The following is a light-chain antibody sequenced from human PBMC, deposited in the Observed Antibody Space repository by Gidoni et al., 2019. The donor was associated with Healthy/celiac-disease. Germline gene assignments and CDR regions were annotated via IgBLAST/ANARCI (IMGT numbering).Light chain of an antibody. Sequence: DIVLPHSPGTLSLSPGERATLSCRASQSVSSSYLAWYQQKPGQAPRLLIYGASSRATGIPDRFSGSGSGTDFTLTISRLEPEDFAVYYCQQYGSSPQTFGQGTKVEIK. V-gene: IGKV3-20*01. J-gene: IGKJ1*01. CDR1: QSVSSSY. CDR2: GAS. CDR3: QQYGSSPQT.